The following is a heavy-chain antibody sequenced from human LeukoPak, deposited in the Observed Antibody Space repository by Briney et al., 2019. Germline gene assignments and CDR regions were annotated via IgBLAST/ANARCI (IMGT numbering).Heavy chain of an antibody. J-gene: IGHJ4*02. D-gene: IGHD4-23*01. CDR3: ARDELCGGNAYRCGVSEY. Sequence: GASVTVSCKXSGYTFSDYGISWVRQAPGQGLERMGWISGYNENANYAQKLQDRVTVTTDTSTSTVYMELRSLSSDDTAVYYCARDELCGGNAYRCGVSEYWGQGTLVTVSS. CDR1: GYTFSDYG. CDR2: ISGYNENA. V-gene: IGHV1-18*01.